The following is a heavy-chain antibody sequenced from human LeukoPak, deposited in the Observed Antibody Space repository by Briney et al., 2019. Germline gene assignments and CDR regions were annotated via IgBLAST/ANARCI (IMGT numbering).Heavy chain of an antibody. J-gene: IGHJ4*02. CDR1: GGSISSSSYY. Sequence: PSETLSLTCTVSGGSISSSSYYWGWIRQPPGKGLEWIGSIYYSGSTYYSPSLKSRVTISVDTSKNQFSLKLSSVTAADTAVYYCARHAGGSYYSPFDYWGQGTLVTVSS. D-gene: IGHD1-26*01. CDR2: IYYSGST. V-gene: IGHV4-39*01. CDR3: ARHAGGSYYSPFDY.